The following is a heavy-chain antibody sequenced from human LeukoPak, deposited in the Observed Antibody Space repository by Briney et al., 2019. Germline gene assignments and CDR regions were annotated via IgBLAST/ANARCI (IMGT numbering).Heavy chain of an antibody. CDR2: IYYTGRT. V-gene: IGHV4-39*01. Sequence: SETLSLTCTVSGGYISSSSYYWGWIRQPPGKGLEWIGDIYYTGRTYYNSSLKSRLTISIDTSKNQFSLKLASVTAADTAVYYCVRRRYYDSTGYLDWGQGTLITVSS. J-gene: IGHJ1*01. CDR1: GGYISSSSYY. D-gene: IGHD3-22*01. CDR3: VRRRYYDSTGYLD.